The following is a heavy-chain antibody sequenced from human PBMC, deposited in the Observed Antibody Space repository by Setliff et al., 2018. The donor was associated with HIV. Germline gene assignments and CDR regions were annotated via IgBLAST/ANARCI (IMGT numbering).Heavy chain of an antibody. V-gene: IGHV3-48*03. CDR1: GFTFSSYE. CDR2: ISSSGGTI. CDR3: ARAFSGYYFDY. Sequence: PGGSLRLSCAASGFTFSSYEMNWVRQAPGKGLEWVSYISSSGGTIYYADSVKGRLTISRDNAKKSLYLQMNSLRADDTAVYYCARAFSGYYFDYWGQGTLVTVSS. D-gene: IGHD3-3*01. J-gene: IGHJ4*02.